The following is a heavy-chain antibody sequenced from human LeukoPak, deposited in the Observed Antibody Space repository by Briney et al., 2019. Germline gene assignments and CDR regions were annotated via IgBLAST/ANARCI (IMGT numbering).Heavy chain of an antibody. CDR3: ARKGNGALDT. D-gene: IGHD1-1*01. V-gene: IGHV3-23*01. CDR2: ISDIGAST. CDR1: GFTFGNYA. Sequence: PGGSLRLSCAPSGFTFGNYAMSWVRQAPGKGLEWVSDISDIGASTNYVGSVKGRFTISRDNSKNTLFLQMDSLRAEDTAIYYCARKGNGALDTWGQGTMVTVSS. J-gene: IGHJ3*02.